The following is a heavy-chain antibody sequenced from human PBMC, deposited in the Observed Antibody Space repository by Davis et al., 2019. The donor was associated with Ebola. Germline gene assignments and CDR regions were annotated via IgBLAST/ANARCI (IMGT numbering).Heavy chain of an antibody. CDR2: INPSGGST. D-gene: IGHD5-24*01. J-gene: IGHJ4*02. CDR1: GYTFTSYY. Sequence: ASVKVSCKASGYTFTSYYMHWVRQAPGQGLEWMGIINPSGGSTSYAQKFQGRVTMTRNTSISTAYMEVSSLRSEDTAVYYCARAPTWSQINYNCFDYWGQGTLVAVSS. V-gene: IGHV1-46*01. CDR3: ARAPTWSQINYNCFDY.